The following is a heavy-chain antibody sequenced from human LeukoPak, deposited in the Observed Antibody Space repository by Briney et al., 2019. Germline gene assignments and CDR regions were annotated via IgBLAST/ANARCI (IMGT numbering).Heavy chain of an antibody. CDR3: ARERAVATYYYYYGMDV. CDR1: GGSFSGYY. Sequence: LSLTCAVYGGSFSGYYWSWIRQPPGKGLEWVAVIWYDGSNKYYADSVKGRFTISRDNSKNTLYLQMNSLRAEDTAVYYCARERAVATYYYYYGMDVWGQWTTVTVSS. CDR2: IWYDGSNK. V-gene: IGHV3-33*08. D-gene: IGHD4-23*01. J-gene: IGHJ6*02.